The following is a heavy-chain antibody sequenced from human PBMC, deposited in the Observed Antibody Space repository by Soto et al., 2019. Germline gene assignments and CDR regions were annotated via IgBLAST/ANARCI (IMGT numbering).Heavy chain of an antibody. CDR3: ARRWGTSFDF. CDR2: IYYSGST. CDR1: GGSISSYY. J-gene: IGHJ4*02. V-gene: IGHV4-59*01. D-gene: IGHD7-27*01. Sequence: QVQLQESGPGLVKPSETLSLTCTVSGGSISSYYWSWIRQPPGKGLEWIGYIYYSGSTNYNPSLKTRFTIAVDTSKNQFSLKLSSVTAADTAVYYCARRWGTSFDFWGQGTLVTVSS.